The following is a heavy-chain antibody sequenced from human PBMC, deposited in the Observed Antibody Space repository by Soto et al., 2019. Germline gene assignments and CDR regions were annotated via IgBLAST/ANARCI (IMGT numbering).Heavy chain of an antibody. J-gene: IGHJ4*02. D-gene: IGHD2-21*02. Sequence: QVQLQESGPGLVKPSETLSLTCTVSGGSVSSGSYYWSWIRQPPGKGLEWIGYIYYSGSTNYNPSLKSRVTISVDTSKIQFSLKLSSVTAADTAVYYCAGGIVVVTPYYWGQGTLVTVSS. CDR1: GGSVSSGSYY. CDR2: IYYSGST. CDR3: AGGIVVVTPYY. V-gene: IGHV4-61*01.